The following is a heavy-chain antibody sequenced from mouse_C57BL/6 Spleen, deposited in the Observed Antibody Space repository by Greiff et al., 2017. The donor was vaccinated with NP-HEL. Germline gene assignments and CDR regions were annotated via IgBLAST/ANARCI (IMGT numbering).Heavy chain of an antibody. Sequence: EVKLVESEGGLVQPGSSMKLSCTASGFTFSDYYMAWVRQVPEKGLEWVANINYDGSSTYYLDSLKSRFIISRDNAKNILYLQMSSLKSEDTATYYCARGGGYYGSSYAMDYWGQGTSVTVSS. D-gene: IGHD1-1*01. CDR3: ARGGGYYGSSYAMDY. J-gene: IGHJ4*01. V-gene: IGHV5-16*01. CDR2: INYDGSST. CDR1: GFTFSDYY.